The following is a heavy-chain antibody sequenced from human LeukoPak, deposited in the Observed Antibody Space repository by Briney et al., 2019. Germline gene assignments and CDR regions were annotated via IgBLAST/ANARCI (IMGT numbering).Heavy chain of an antibody. CDR3: ARDLGRIVGATWNHYYYYYMDV. J-gene: IGHJ6*03. V-gene: IGHV1-46*01. D-gene: IGHD1-26*01. CDR2: INPSGGST. Sequence: ASVKVSCKASGYTFTSYYMHWVRQAPGQGLEWMGIINPSGGSTSYAQKFQGRVTMTRDMSTSTVYMELGSLRSEDTAVYYCARDLGRIVGATWNHYYYYYMDVWGKGTTVTVSS. CDR1: GYTFTSYY.